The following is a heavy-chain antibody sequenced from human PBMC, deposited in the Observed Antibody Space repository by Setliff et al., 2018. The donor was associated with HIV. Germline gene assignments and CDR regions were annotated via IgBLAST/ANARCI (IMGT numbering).Heavy chain of an antibody. Sequence: ASVKVSCKASGYTFTSYDINWVRQATGQGLEWMGWMNPNSGNTFYAQKFQGRLTMTEDTSTDTAYMELSRLRSDDTAMYYCATDPGYSSTWYSESFQHWGQGTVVTVSS. D-gene: IGHD6-13*01. CDR3: ATDPGYSSTWYSESFQH. CDR2: MNPNSGNT. V-gene: IGHV1-8*02. CDR1: GYTFTSYD. J-gene: IGHJ1*01.